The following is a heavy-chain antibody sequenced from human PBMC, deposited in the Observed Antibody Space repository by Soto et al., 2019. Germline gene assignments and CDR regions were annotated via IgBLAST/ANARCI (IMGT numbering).Heavy chain of an antibody. D-gene: IGHD6-19*01. CDR1: GYTFSTYG. Sequence: QVQLVQSGAELKKSGASVTVSCKPSGYTFSTYGISWVRQAPGQGLEWMGWISASNGNTNYAQKFQGRVTMTTDTSTRTAYMDLRSLRSDDTAVYYCAREGVKWLRRDGAWSRMAFDYWGQGTLVTVSS. V-gene: IGHV1-18*01. CDR3: AREGVKWLRRDGAWSRMAFDY. J-gene: IGHJ4*02. CDR2: ISASNGNT.